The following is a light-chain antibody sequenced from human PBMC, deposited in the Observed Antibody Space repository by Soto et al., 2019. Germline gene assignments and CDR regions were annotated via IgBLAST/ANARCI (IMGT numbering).Light chain of an antibody. CDR1: QSVIRN. Sequence: IVMTQSPATVSVSPEERVTLSCRAIQSVIRNLAWYQQKPGQTPRLLIYGASTRAIGIPARFSGSGSETEFTLTISTLQSEDFAVYYCQDYNNWPWTFGQGTKVEI. J-gene: IGKJ1*01. V-gene: IGKV3-15*01. CDR3: QDYNNWPWT. CDR2: GAS.